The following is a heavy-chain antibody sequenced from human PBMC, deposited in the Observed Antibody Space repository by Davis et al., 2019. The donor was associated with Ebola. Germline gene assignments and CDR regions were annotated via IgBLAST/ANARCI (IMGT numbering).Heavy chain of an antibody. CDR1: VNTFTESY. D-gene: IGHD3-16*01. J-gene: IGHJ4*01. Sequence: ASVKVSCKASVNTFTESYIHWVRQAPQQGREWRGWSNPNSGRTNYAQNFQGRVTMTRDTAISTAYKEMTSLRSADTALYYCARFGRGAYWGHGTLVTVSS. CDR3: ARFGRGAY. V-gene: IGHV1-2*02. CDR2: SNPNSGRT.